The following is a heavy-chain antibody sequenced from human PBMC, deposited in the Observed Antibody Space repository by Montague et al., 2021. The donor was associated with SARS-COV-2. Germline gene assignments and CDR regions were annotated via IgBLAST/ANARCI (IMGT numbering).Heavy chain of an antibody. CDR2: IYYSGST. V-gene: IGHV4-59*01. CDR1: GGSISSYY. Sequence: SETLSLTCTVSGGSISSYYWSWIRQPPGKGLEWIGYIYYSGSTNYNPSLKSRVTIPVDTSKNQFSPKLSSVTAADTAVYYCARRGLGYCSGGSCPNAFDIWGQGTMVTVSS. J-gene: IGHJ3*02. CDR3: ARRGLGYCSGGSCPNAFDI. D-gene: IGHD2-15*01.